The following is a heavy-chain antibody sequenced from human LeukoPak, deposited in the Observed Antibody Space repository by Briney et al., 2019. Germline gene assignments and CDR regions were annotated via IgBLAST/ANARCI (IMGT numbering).Heavy chain of an antibody. V-gene: IGHV4-39*07. Sequence: SETLSLTCTVSGGSISSSSYYWGWTRQPPGKGLEWIGSVYYTGASYYNPSLKSRVTISVDTSKNQFSLKLSSVTAADTAVYYCASVIAAAGTAYWYFDLWGRGTLVTVSS. CDR1: GGSISSSSYY. D-gene: IGHD6-13*01. CDR2: VYYTGAS. CDR3: ASVIAAAGTAYWYFDL. J-gene: IGHJ2*01.